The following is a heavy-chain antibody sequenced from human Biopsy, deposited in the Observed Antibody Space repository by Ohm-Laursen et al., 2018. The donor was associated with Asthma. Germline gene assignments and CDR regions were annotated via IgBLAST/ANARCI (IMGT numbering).Heavy chain of an antibody. V-gene: IGHV1-2*06. CDR2: INPNSGGT. D-gene: IGHD6-13*01. Sequence: ASVKVSRKASGYTFTANAVHWMRQAPGQGLEWMGRINPNSGGTNYAQKFQGRVTMTRDTSISTAYMEVSRLRSDDTAVYYCARGQKSAGDRWFDPWGQGTLVTVSS. CDR1: GYTFTANA. CDR3: ARGQKSAGDRWFDP. J-gene: IGHJ5*02.